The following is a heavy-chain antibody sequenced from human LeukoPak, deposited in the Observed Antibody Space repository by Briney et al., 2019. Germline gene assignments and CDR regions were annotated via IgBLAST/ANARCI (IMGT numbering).Heavy chain of an antibody. J-gene: IGHJ4*02. V-gene: IGHV3-48*04. Sequence: PGGSLRLSCAASGFTFSSYSMNWVRQAPGKGLEWVSYISSSSSTIYYADSVKGRFSISRDNAKNSLYLRMNSLRAEDTAVYYCASRPLLHGRWGQGTLVTVSS. CDR3: ASRPLLHGR. D-gene: IGHD1-26*01. CDR1: GFTFSSYS. CDR2: ISSSSSTI.